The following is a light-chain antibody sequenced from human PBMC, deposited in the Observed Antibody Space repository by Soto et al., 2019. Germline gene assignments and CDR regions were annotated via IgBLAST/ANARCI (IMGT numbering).Light chain of an antibody. CDR2: KAS. CDR3: QQYNIYSPWT. J-gene: IGKJ1*01. CDR1: QRISSW. Sequence: DIQMTQSPSNLPASVGARVSITCRASQRISSWLAWYQQKPGKAPKLLIYKASSLESGVPSRFSGSGSGTEFTLTISSLQPDDFATYYCQQYNIYSPWTFGQGTKVDNK. V-gene: IGKV1-5*03.